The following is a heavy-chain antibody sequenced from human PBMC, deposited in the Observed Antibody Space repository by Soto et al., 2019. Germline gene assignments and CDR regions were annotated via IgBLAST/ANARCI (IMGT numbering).Heavy chain of an antibody. Sequence: GGSLRLSCVASRFTFGSHPMRWVRQAPGKGLDWVSSINESGGATYYTDSVMGRFTISRDNSKNTLYLEMNSLRAEDTAVYYCAKVTYKYGYYYGMDVWGQGTTVTVSS. CDR2: INESGGAT. J-gene: IGHJ6*02. CDR1: RFTFGSHP. D-gene: IGHD1-20*01. CDR3: AKVTYKYGYYYGMDV. V-gene: IGHV3-23*01.